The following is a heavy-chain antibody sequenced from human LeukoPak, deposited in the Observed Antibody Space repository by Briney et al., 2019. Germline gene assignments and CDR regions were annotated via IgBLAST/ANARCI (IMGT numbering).Heavy chain of an antibody. Sequence: ASVKVSCKASGYTFIGYYMHWVRQAPGQGLEWMGRINPNSGGTNYAQKFQGRVTMTRDTSISTAFMELSSLRSDDTAVYYCARSNSWQGDCWGQGTLVTVSS. CDR2: INPNSGGT. D-gene: IGHD6-13*01. CDR3: ARSNSWQGDC. CDR1: GYTFIGYY. J-gene: IGHJ4*02. V-gene: IGHV1-2*06.